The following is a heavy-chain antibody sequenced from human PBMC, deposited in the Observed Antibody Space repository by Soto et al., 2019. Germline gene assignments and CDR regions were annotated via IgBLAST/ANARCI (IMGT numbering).Heavy chain of an antibody. J-gene: IGHJ4*02. CDR2: IIPIFGTA. V-gene: IGHV1-69*13. CDR1: GGTFSSYA. CDR3: ARGGYCSSTSCLWGFDY. Sequence: SVKVSCKASGGTFSSYAISWVRQAPGQGLEWMGGIIPIFGTANYAQKFQGRVTITADESTSTAYMELSSLRSEDTAVYYCARGGYCSSTSCLWGFDYWGQGTLVTVSS. D-gene: IGHD2-2*01.